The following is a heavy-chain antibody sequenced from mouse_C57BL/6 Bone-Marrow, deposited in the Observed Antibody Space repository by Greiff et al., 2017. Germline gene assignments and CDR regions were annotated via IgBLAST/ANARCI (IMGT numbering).Heavy chain of an antibody. CDR1: GFTFSSYG. Sequence: EVMLVESGGDLVKPGGSLKLSCAASGFTFSSYGISWVRQTPDKRLEWVATISSGGSYTYYPDSVKGRFTISRDNAKNTLYLQMSSLKSEDTAMYYCARQEYYYGSRSFDYWGQGTTLTVSS. CDR2: ISSGGSYT. V-gene: IGHV5-6*02. J-gene: IGHJ2*01. D-gene: IGHD1-1*01. CDR3: ARQEYYYGSRSFDY.